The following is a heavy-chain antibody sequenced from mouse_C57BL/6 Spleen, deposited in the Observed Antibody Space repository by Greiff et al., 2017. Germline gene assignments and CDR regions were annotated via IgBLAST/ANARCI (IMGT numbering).Heavy chain of an antibody. CDR3: ARPDGYYGGYAMDY. D-gene: IGHD2-3*01. CDR2: ISSGSSTI. Sequence: EVQLVESGGGLVKPGGSLKLSCAASGFTFSDYGMHWVRQAPEKGLEWVAYISSGSSTIYYADTVKGRFTISRVNAKNTLFRQMTHLRSEDTAMYYCARPDGYYGGYAMDYWGQGTSVTVSS. J-gene: IGHJ4*01. CDR1: GFTFSDYG. V-gene: IGHV5-17*01.